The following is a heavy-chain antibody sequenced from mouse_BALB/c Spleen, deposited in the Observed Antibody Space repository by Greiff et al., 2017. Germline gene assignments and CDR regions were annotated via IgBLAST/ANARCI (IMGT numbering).Heavy chain of an antibody. CDR3: TRETTAPEGYFDY. CDR2: ISSGGSYT. V-gene: IGHV5-6-4*01. Sequence: EVKLVESGGGLVKPGGSLKLSCAASGFTFSSYTMSWVRQTPEKRLEWVATISSGGSYTYYPDSVKGRFTISRDNAKNTLYLQMSSLKSEDTAMYYCTRETTAPEGYFDYWGQGTTLTVSS. J-gene: IGHJ2*01. CDR1: GFTFSSYT. D-gene: IGHD1-2*01.